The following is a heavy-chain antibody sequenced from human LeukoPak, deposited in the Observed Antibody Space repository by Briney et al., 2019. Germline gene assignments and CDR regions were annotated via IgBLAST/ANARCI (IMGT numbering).Heavy chain of an antibody. J-gene: IGHJ1*01. Sequence: GGSLRLSCTASGFTFSNFAMSWVRQDPGMGLQWVSSISGSGDSTFYADSVKGRFTISRDNSKNTLYLQMNNLRVDDTATYYCAKDFGIAVADTFQFWGQGTLVTVSS. D-gene: IGHD6-19*01. CDR3: AKDFGIAVADTFQF. CDR1: GFTFSNFA. CDR2: ISGSGDST. V-gene: IGHV3-23*01.